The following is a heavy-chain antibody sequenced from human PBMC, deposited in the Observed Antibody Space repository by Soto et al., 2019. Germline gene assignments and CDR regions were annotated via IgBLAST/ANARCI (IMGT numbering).Heavy chain of an antibody. CDR1: GFTFSSYG. CDR2: IWYDGSNK. J-gene: IGHJ6*02. V-gene: IGHV3-33*01. Sequence: GSLRLSCAASGFTFSSYGMHWVRQAPGKGLEWVAVIWYDGSNKYYADSVKGRFTISRDNSKNTLYLQMNSLRAEDTAVYYCARDRVTTGGYYYYGMDVWGQGTTVTVSS. D-gene: IGHD2-21*02. CDR3: ARDRVTTGGYYYYGMDV.